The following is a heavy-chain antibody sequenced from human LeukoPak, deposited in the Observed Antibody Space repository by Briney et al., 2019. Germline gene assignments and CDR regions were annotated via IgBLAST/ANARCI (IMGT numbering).Heavy chain of an antibody. CDR3: ARGLRPRSIAALVNY. V-gene: IGHV3-30-3*01. Sequence: GGSLRLSCAASGFAFSSYAMHWVRQAPGKGLEWVAVISYDGSNKYYADSVKGRFTISRDNSKNTLYLQMNSLRAEDTAVYYCARGLRPRSIAALVNYWGQGTLVTVSS. J-gene: IGHJ4*02. D-gene: IGHD6-6*01. CDR2: ISYDGSNK. CDR1: GFAFSSYA.